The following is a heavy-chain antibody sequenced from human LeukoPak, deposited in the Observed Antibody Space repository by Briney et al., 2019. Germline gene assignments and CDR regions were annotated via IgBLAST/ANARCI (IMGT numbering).Heavy chain of an antibody. CDR1: GGSISSTNYY. J-gene: IGHJ5*02. D-gene: IGHD3-10*01. CDR3: TRDRGITTARGVPSWFDP. V-gene: IGHV4-61*02. Sequence: SETLSLTCTVSGGSISSTNYYWTWIRQPAGKGLEWIGRIYTTGSPSYSPSLKSRVTISVDTSTNQFSLKLTSVSAADTAVYYCTRDRGITTARGVPSWFDPWGQGTLVTVSS. CDR2: IYTTGSP.